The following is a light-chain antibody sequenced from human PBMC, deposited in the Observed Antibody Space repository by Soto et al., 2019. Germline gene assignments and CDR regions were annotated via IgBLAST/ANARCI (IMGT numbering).Light chain of an antibody. J-gene: IGKJ1*01. CDR2: DVS. CDR3: QQSNSFWT. CDR1: QSISNW. V-gene: IGKV1-5*01. Sequence: IQMTQSPSTLSASVLDIFTITFRASQSISNWLAWYQQKPGKAPKLLIYDVSSLESGVPSRFSGSGSGTEFTLTISSLQPDDVATYYCQQSNSFWTFGQGTKVDI.